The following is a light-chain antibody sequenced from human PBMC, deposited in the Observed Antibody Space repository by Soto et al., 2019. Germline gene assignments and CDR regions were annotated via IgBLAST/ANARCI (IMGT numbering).Light chain of an antibody. CDR2: DLA. CDR1: QSVSSY. V-gene: IGKV3-11*01. CDR3: QQRSNWPPFT. Sequence: EIVLTQSPPTLSLSPGERATLSCRASQSVSSYLAWYQQKPGQAPRLLIYDLANRATCIPARFSGSGSGTDFTLTISSLEPDAFAVYYCQQRSNWPPFTFGPGTKVDIK. J-gene: IGKJ3*01.